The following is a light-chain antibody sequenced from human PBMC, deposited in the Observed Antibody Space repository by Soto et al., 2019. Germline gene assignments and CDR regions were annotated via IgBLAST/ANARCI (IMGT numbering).Light chain of an antibody. Sequence: QSALTQPASVSGSPGQSITISCTGTSSDVGGYDYVSWYQQHPGKAPKLLIFEVSYRPSGVSNRFSGSKSGNTASLTISGLQTEDEADYYCNSYTSSSTLLLFGGGTQLTVL. CDR2: EVS. CDR3: NSYTSSSTLLL. V-gene: IGLV2-14*01. J-gene: IGLJ2*01. CDR1: SSDVGGYDY.